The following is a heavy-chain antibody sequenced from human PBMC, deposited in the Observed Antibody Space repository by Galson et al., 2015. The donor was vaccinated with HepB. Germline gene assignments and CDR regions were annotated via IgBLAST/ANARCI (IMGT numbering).Heavy chain of an antibody. CDR3: TKSRYFGSGSLDY. D-gene: IGHD3-10*01. CDR1: GFIFSSYA. J-gene: IGHJ4*02. Sequence: SLRLSCAASGFIFSSYAMTWVRQAPGKGLEWVSTISSIGDSTYCADCVKGRFTISRDNSDNTLYLQMNSLRTEDTAVYYCTKSRYFGSGSLDYWGQGTLVTVSS. CDR2: ISSIGDST. V-gene: IGHV3-23*01.